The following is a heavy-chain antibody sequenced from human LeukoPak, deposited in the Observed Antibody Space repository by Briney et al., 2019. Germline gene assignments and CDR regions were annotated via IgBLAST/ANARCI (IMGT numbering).Heavy chain of an antibody. J-gene: IGHJ4*02. CDR3: TTASDSSGYMIDY. Sequence: GGSLRLSCAASGFTFSRFWMSWVRQAPGKGLEWVGRIKSKTDGGTTDYAAPVKGRFTISRDDSKNTLYLQMNSLKTEDTAVYYCTTASDSSGYMIDYWGQGTLVTVSS. V-gene: IGHV3-15*01. CDR2: IKSKTDGGTT. D-gene: IGHD3-22*01. CDR1: GFTFSRFW.